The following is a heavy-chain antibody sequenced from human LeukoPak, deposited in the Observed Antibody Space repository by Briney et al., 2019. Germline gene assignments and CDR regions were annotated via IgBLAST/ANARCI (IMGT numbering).Heavy chain of an antibody. CDR2: ISSSSSII. CDR1: GFTFSSYS. J-gene: IGHJ4*02. Sequence: GGSLRLSCAASGFTFSSYSMNWVRQAPGKGLEWLSYISSSSSIIYYADSVKGRFTISRDNVKNSLYLQMNSLRAEDTAVYYCARDFMYNTNCPGCWGQGTLVTVTS. V-gene: IGHV3-48*01. CDR3: ARDFMYNTNCPGC. D-gene: IGHD2-2*01.